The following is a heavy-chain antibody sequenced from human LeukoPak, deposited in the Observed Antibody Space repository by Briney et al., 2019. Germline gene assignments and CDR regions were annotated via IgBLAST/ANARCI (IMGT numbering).Heavy chain of an antibody. CDR1: GFTFSSYS. D-gene: IGHD1-1*01. Sequence: GGSLRLSCAASGFTFSSYSMNWVRQAPGKGLEWVSSISSSGSYIYYADSVKGRFTISRDNAKNSLYLQMNSLRAEDTAVYYCARTPDRDDGDYWGQGTLVTVSS. J-gene: IGHJ4*02. CDR2: ISSSGSYI. V-gene: IGHV3-21*01. CDR3: ARTPDRDDGDY.